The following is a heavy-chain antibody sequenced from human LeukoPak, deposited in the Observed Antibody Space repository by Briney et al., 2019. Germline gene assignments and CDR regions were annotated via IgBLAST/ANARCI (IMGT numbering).Heavy chain of an antibody. CDR2: INTSGST. V-gene: IGHV4-4*07. J-gene: IGHJ4*02. D-gene: IGHD5-18*01. Sequence: SETLSLTCTVSGGSISNYYWSWIRQPAGKGLEWIGRINTSGSTDYNPSLKSRATMSVDTSKNQFSLNLRSLTAADTAVYYCARSRGTTLVTRFDYWGQGTLVTVSS. CDR3: ARSRGTTLVTRFDY. CDR1: GGSISNYY.